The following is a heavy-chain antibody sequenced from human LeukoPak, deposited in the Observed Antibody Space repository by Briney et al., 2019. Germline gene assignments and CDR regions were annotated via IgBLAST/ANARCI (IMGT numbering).Heavy chain of an antibody. J-gene: IGHJ5*02. CDR2: FDPEDGET. CDR1: GYTLTELS. CDR3: ALYCSSTSCYQPGGFDP. V-gene: IGHV1-24*01. D-gene: IGHD2-2*01. Sequence: ASVKVSCKVSGYTLTELSMHWVRQAPGKGLEWIGGFDPEDGETIYAQKFQGRVTMTEDTSTDTAYMELSSLRSEDTAVYYCALYCSSTSCYQPGGFDPWGQGTLVTVSS.